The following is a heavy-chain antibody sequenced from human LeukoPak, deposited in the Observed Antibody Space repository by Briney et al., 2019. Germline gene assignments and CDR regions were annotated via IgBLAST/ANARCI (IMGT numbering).Heavy chain of an antibody. Sequence: ASVEVSCKASGYTFTGYYMHWVRQAPGQGLEWMGRINPNSGGTNYAQKFQGRVTMTRDTSISTAYMELSRLRSDDTAVYYCARDKEGYVDTATVKFGFIDYWGQGTLVTVSS. CDR3: ARDKEGYVDTATVKFGFIDY. CDR2: INPNSGGT. D-gene: IGHD5-18*01. J-gene: IGHJ4*02. V-gene: IGHV1-2*06. CDR1: GYTFTGYY.